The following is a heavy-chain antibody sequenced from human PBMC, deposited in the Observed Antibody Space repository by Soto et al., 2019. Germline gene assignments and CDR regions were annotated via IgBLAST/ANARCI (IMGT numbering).Heavy chain of an antibody. J-gene: IGHJ5*02. Sequence: QITLKESGPTLVKPTQTLTLTCIFSGFSLRTSGVGVGWIRQPLGKALEWVGFIYWNDDKRYSPSLKSRLTITKDTSKNQVVLTMTNMDPVDKATYYCAKSGSSGWYGWFDPWGQGTLVTVSS. CDR3: AKSGSSGWYGWFDP. D-gene: IGHD6-19*01. V-gene: IGHV2-5*01. CDR1: GFSLRTSGVG. CDR2: IYWNDDK.